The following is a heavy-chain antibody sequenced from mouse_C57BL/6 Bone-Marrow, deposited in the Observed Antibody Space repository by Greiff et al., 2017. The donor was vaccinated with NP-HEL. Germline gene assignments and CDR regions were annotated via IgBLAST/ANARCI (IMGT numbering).Heavy chain of an antibody. CDR2: INYDGSST. CDR1: GFTFSDYY. CDR3: AREGGLRRRTYAMDY. J-gene: IGHJ4*01. V-gene: IGHV5-16*01. Sequence: EVKLMESEGGLVQPGSSMKLSCTASGFTFSDYYMAWVRQVPEQGLEWVANINYDGSSTSYLDSLKSRFIISRDNAKNILYLQMSSLKSEDTATYYCAREGGLRRRTYAMDYWGQGTSVTVSS. D-gene: IGHD2-4*01.